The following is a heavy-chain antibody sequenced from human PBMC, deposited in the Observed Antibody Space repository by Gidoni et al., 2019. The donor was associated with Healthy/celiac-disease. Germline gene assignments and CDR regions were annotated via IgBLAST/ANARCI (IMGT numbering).Heavy chain of an antibody. J-gene: IGHJ4*02. D-gene: IGHD2-15*01. V-gene: IGHV3-7*01. CDR1: GFTFSSYW. CDR2: IKQDGSEK. Sequence: EVQLVESGGGLVQPGGSLRLSCAASGFTFSSYWMSWVRQAPGKGLEWVANIKQDGSEKYYVDSVKGRFTISRDNAKNSLYLQMNSLRAEDTAVYYCARGGSRVVAATDYWGQGTLVTVSS. CDR3: ARGGSRVVAATDY.